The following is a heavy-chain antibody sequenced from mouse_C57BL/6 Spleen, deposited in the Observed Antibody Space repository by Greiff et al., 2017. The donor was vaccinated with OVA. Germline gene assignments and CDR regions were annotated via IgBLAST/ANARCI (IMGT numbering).Heavy chain of an antibody. Sequence: EVQLVESGPELVKPGASVKIPCKASGYTFTDYNMDWVKQSHGKSLEWIGDINPNNGGTIYNQKFKGKATLTVDKSSSTAYMELRSLTSEDTAVYYCARRGGGWAAGSSYVNWYFDVWGTGTTVTVSS. CDR2: INPNNGGT. J-gene: IGHJ1*03. CDR3: ARRGGGWAAGSSYVNWYFDV. CDR1: GYTFTDYN. V-gene: IGHV1-18*01. D-gene: IGHD1-1*01.